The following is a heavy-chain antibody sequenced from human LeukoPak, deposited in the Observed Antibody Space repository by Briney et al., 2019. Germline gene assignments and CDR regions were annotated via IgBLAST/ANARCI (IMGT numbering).Heavy chain of an antibody. J-gene: IGHJ4*02. CDR3: ATSRGSWPDYFDY. CDR1: GFTFSTYN. CDR2: ISTSGSTI. V-gene: IGHV3-48*03. D-gene: IGHD6-13*01. Sequence: GGSLRLSCAASGFTFSTYNMNWVRQAPGKGLDWVSYISTSGSTIYYADSVKGRFTISRDNAKNSLYLQMNSLRAEDTAVYYCATSRGSWPDYFDYWGQGTLVTVSS.